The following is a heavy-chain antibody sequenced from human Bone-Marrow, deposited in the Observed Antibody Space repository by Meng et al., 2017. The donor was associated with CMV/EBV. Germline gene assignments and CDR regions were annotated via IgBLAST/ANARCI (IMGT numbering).Heavy chain of an antibody. CDR3: ARDDREYCSSTSCYYSYYGMAV. D-gene: IGHD2-2*01. CDR2: ISSSGSTI. J-gene: IGHJ6*02. V-gene: IGHV3-48*03. Sequence: GESLKISCAASGFTFSSYEMNWVRQAPGKGLEWVSYISSSGSTIYYADSVKGRFTISRDNAKNSLYLQMNSLRAEDTAVYYCARDDREYCSSTSCYYSYYGMAVWGQGTTVTVSS. CDR1: GFTFSSYE.